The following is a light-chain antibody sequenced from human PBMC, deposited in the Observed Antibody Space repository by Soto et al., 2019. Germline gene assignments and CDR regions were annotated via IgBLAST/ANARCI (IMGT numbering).Light chain of an antibody. CDR3: QQYDDIPV. CDR1: QDIRHY. V-gene: IGKV1-33*01. Sequence: DIQMTQSPPSVSASVGDRATITCQARQDIRHYLNWYQQRPGEAPNLLIYDASTLQSGVPSRFTGSGSGTIFTFTITRLQPEDVATYYCQQYDDIPVFGPGTKV. CDR2: DAS. J-gene: IGKJ3*01.